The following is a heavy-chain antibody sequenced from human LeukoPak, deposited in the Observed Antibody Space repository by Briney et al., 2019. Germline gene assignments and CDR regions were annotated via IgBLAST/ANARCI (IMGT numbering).Heavy chain of an antibody. J-gene: IGHJ6*02. CDR3: ARDFEGYYYGMDV. Sequence: SETLSLTCTVSGGSISSYYWSWIRQPPGKGLEWIGYIYYSGSTNYNPSLKSRVTISVDTSKNQFSLKLSSVTAADTAVYYCARDFEGYYYGMDVWAKGPRSPSP. CDR1: GGSISSYY. D-gene: IGHD3-9*01. V-gene: IGHV4-59*01. CDR2: IYYSGST.